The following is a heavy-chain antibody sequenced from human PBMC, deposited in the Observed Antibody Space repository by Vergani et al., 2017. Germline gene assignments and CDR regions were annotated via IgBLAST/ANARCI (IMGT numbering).Heavy chain of an antibody. CDR2: ISGSGGST. CDR1: GFTFSSYA. V-gene: IGHV3-23*04. J-gene: IGHJ4*02. D-gene: IGHD3-22*01. Sequence: EVQLVESGGGLIQPGGSLRLSYAASGFTFSSYAMSWVRQAPGKGLEWVSAISGSGGSTYYADSVKGRFTISRDNSKKTLYLQMNSLRAEDTAVYYCAKVRMYYYDSSGYSDYWGQGTLVTVSS. CDR3: AKVRMYYYDSSGYSDY.